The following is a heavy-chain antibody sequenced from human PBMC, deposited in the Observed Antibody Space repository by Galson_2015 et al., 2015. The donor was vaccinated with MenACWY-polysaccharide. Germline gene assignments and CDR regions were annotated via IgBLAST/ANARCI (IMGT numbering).Heavy chain of an antibody. J-gene: IGHJ1*01. Sequence: QSGAEVKKPGESLRISCKASGYTFTNYWLGWVRQVPGKGLVWLGIVYPGDSATRYSPSFQGQVTLSADPSISTAYLQWNSLKASAPGFYYCSSHGRTSWQQSLPELWGQGTRVTVS. CDR2: VYPGDSAT. CDR1: GYTFTNYW. CDR3: SSHGRTSWQQSLPEL. V-gene: IGHV5-51*03. D-gene: IGHD4-11*01.